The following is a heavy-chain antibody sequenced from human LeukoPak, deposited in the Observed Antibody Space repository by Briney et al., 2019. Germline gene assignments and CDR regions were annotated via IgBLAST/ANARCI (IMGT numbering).Heavy chain of an antibody. J-gene: IGHJ4*02. Sequence: PGGSLRLSCAASGFTFSSYAMSWVRQAPGKGLEWVSAISASGGSTYYADSVKGRFTISRDNSKNTLYLQMNSLRAEDTAIYYCAKDRATQYSLDYWGQGTLVTVSS. CDR2: ISASGGST. V-gene: IGHV3-23*01. CDR3: AKDRATQYSLDY. D-gene: IGHD2/OR15-2a*01. CDR1: GFTFSSYA.